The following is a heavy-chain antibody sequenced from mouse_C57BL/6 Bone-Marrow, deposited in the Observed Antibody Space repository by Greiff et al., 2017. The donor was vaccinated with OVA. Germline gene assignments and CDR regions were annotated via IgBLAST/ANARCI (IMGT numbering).Heavy chain of an antibody. Sequence: VQLQQSGAELVRPGASVKLSCTASGFNIKDDYMHWVKQRPEQGLEWIGWIDPENGDTEYASKFQGKATITADTSSNTAYLQLSSLTSEDTAVYYCTTGDYASWFADWGQGTLVTVSA. CDR2: IDPENGDT. CDR1: GFNIKDDY. J-gene: IGHJ3*01. V-gene: IGHV14-4*01. D-gene: IGHD2-4*01. CDR3: TTGDYASWFAD.